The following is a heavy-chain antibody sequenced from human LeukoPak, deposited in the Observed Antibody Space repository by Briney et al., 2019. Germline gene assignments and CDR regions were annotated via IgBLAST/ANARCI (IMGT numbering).Heavy chain of an antibody. J-gene: IGHJ4*02. Sequence: SQTLSLTCTVSGGSISSGSYYWSWIRQPAGKGLEWIGRIYTSGSTNYNPSLKSRVTISVDTSKNQFSLKLSSVTAADTAMYYCARENSYGDYIDYWGQGTLVTVSS. CDR1: GGSISSGSYY. D-gene: IGHD4-17*01. CDR2: IYTSGST. CDR3: ARENSYGDYIDY. V-gene: IGHV4-61*02.